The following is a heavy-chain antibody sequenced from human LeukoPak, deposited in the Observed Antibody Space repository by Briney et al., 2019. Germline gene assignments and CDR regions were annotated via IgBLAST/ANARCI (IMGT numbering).Heavy chain of an antibody. Sequence: ASVKVSCKASGYTFTSYGISWVRQAPGQGLEWMGWISAYNGNTNYAQKLQGRVTMTTDTSTSTAYMELRSLRCDDTAVYYRAGFGEVVPAAMRNYYYYGMEVWGQGTTVTVSS. CDR1: GYTFTSYG. D-gene: IGHD2-2*01. CDR3: AGFGEVVPAAMRNYYYYGMEV. V-gene: IGHV1-18*01. CDR2: ISAYNGNT. J-gene: IGHJ6*02.